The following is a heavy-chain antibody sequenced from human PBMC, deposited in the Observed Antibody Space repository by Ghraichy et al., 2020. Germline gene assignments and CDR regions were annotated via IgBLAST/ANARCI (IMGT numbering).Heavy chain of an antibody. CDR3: AKDRGIAAGKAVACNFDY. CDR1: GFTFSSYA. J-gene: IGHJ4*02. V-gene: IGHV3-23*01. Sequence: GGSLRLSCAASGFTFSSYAMHWVRQAPGKGLEWVSSISGSGDRTYYADSVKGRFTFSRDNSKSTVYLQMNSLRAEDTAVYFCAKDRGIAAGKAVACNFDYWGQGTLVTVSS. CDR2: ISGSGDRT. D-gene: IGHD6-19*01.